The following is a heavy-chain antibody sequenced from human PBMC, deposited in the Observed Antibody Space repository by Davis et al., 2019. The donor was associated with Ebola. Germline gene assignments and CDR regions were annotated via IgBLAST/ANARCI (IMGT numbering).Heavy chain of an antibody. CDR1: GFTFNNYA. CDR3: AKGPLRGSLDY. Sequence: GESLKISCAASGFTFNNYAMTWVRQAPGKGLEWVSTISGSGGSTYYADSVKGRFTISRDNSKNTLYLQMTSLRAEDTAVYYCAKGPLRGSLDYWGQGTLVTVSS. D-gene: IGHD3-10*01. V-gene: IGHV3-23*01. CDR2: ISGSGGST. J-gene: IGHJ4*02.